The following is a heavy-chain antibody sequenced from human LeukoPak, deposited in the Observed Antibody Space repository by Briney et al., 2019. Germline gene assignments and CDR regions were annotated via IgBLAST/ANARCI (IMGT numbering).Heavy chain of an antibody. D-gene: IGHD6-13*01. CDR3: ARGGSLRGGIAAPFDY. J-gene: IGHJ4*02. CDR1: GYTFTNYD. CDR2: MSANSGNT. Sequence: ASVKVSCKASGYTFTNYDINWVRQATGQGLEWLGWMSANSGNTGYAQKFQGRVTMTRDTSTSTVYMELSSLRSEDTAVYYCARGGSLRGGIAAPFDYWGQGTLVTVSS. V-gene: IGHV1-8*01.